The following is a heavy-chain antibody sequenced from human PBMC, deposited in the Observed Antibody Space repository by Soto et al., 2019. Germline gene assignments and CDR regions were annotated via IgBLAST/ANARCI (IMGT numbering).Heavy chain of an antibody. CDR3: ARDKCELLGGVFDY. CDR2: INAGNGNT. V-gene: IGHV1-3*05. J-gene: IGHJ4*02. D-gene: IGHD1-26*01. CDR1: GYTFTSYA. Sequence: QVQLVQSGAEEKKPGASVKVSCKASGYTFTSYAMHWVRQAPGQRLEWMGWINAGNGNTKYSQKFQGRVTITRDTSASTAYMELSSPRSEDTAVYYCARDKCELLGGVFDYWGQGTLVSVSS.